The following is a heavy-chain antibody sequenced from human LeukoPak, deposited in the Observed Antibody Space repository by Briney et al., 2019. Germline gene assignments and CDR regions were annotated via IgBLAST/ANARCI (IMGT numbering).Heavy chain of an antibody. CDR1: GFTFSSYW. V-gene: IGHV3-74*01. J-gene: IGHJ4*02. CDR2: IDTDGSSV. D-gene: IGHD5-12*01. CDR3: ARGYAGIDY. Sequence: PGGSLRLSCAASGFTFSSYWMHWVRQAPGKELVWVSRIDTDGSSVIYADSVKGRFTISRDNAKNTLYLQMNSLRAEDTAVYYCARGYAGIDYWGQGTLVTVSS.